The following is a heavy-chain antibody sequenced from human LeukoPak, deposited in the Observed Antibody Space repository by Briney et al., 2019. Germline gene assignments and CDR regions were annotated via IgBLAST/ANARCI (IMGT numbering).Heavy chain of an antibody. Sequence: SVKVSCKASGGTLSSYAISWVRQAPGQGLEWMGRIIPIFGTANYAQKFQGRVTITTDESTSTAYMELSSLRSEDTAVYYCARIRYYYDSSGYYFFWFDPWGQGTLVTVSS. CDR2: IIPIFGTA. CDR1: GGTLSSYA. CDR3: ARIRYYYDSSGYYFFWFDP. D-gene: IGHD3-22*01. V-gene: IGHV1-69*05. J-gene: IGHJ5*02.